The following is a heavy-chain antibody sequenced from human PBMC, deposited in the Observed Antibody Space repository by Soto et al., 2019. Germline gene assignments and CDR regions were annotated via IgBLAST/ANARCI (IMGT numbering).Heavy chain of an antibody. V-gene: IGHV1-2*04. CDR1: GYTFTGYY. CDR3: AREGDYDYGDYDRVRGNFDFDY. J-gene: IGHJ4*02. D-gene: IGHD4-17*01. CDR2: INPNSGGT. Sequence: ASVKVSCKASGYTFTGYYMHWVRQAPGQGLEWMGWINPNSGGTNYAQKFQGWVTMTRDTSISTAYMELSRLRSDDTAVYYCAREGDYDYGDYDRVRGNFDFDYWGQGTLVTVSS.